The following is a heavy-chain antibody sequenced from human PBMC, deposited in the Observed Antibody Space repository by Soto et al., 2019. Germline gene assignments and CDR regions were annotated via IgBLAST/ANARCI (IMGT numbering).Heavy chain of an antibody. CDR3: AKAVTCYYDSSGYPDAFDI. Sequence: GGSLRLSCAASGFTFSSYAMSWVRQAPGKGLEWVSAISGSGGSTYYADSVKGRFTISRDNPKNTLYLQMNSLRAEDTAVYYCAKAVTCYYDSSGYPDAFDIWGQGTMVTVSS. V-gene: IGHV3-23*01. CDR2: ISGSGGST. CDR1: GFTFSSYA. J-gene: IGHJ3*02. D-gene: IGHD3-22*01.